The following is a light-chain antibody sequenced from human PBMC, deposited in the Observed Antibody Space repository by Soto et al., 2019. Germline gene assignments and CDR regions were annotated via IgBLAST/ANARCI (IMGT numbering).Light chain of an antibody. J-gene: IGLJ2*01. CDR1: SSDVGGYNY. CDR2: DVS. Sequence: QSALTQPASVSGSPGQSITISCTGTSSDVGGYNYVSWYQQHPGKALKLMIYDVSNRPSGVSNRFSGSKSGNTASLTISGLQAEDEADYYCSSYTSNSTPVVFGGGTKLTVL. CDR3: SSYTSNSTPVV. V-gene: IGLV2-14*01.